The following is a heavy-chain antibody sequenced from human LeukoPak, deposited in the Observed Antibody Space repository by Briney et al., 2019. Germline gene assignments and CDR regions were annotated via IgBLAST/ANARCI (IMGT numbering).Heavy chain of an antibody. D-gene: IGHD6-13*01. V-gene: IGHV3-53*01. CDR1: GFTVSSNY. Sequence: GGSLRLSCAASGFTVSSNYMSWVRQAPGKGLEWVSVIYSGGSTYYADSVKGRFTISRDNSKNTLYLQMNSLRAEDTAVYYCAVSYSSSWYRSFDYWGQGTLVTVSS. CDR3: AVSYSSSWYRSFDY. CDR2: IYSGGST. J-gene: IGHJ4*02.